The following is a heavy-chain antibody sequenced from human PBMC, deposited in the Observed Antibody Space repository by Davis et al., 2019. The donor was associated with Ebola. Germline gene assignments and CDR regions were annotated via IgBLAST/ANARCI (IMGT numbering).Heavy chain of an antibody. CDR1: GYTFTSNG. V-gene: IGHV7-4-1*02. J-gene: IGHJ4*02. D-gene: IGHD1-7*01. CDR2: INTNTGNP. CDR3: ARMITYNWNYRFSDY. Sequence: ASVKVSCKASGYTFTSNGISWVRQAPGQGLEWMGWINTNTGNPTYAQGFTGRFVFSLDTSVSTAYLQISSLKAEDTAVYYCARMITYNWNYRFSDYWGQGTLVTVSS.